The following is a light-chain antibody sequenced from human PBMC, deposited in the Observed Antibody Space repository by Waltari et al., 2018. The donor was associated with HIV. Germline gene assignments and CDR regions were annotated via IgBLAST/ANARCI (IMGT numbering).Light chain of an antibody. J-gene: IGLJ2*01. CDR2: DRK. V-gene: IGLV1-51*01. Sequence: QSVLTQPPSVSATPGQKVTISCSGCSSNIGNNYVSWYQQLPGTAPKLLLYDRKKRPTGIPDRFSGAKSGTSATLGITGLQTGDEADYYCGTWDNSLSAAVFGGGTRLTVL. CDR3: GTWDNSLSAAV. CDR1: SSNIGNNY.